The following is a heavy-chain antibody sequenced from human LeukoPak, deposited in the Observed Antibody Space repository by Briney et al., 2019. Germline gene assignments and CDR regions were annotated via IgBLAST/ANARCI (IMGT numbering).Heavy chain of an antibody. CDR3: ARVRLDGKPHFDY. J-gene: IGHJ4*02. D-gene: IGHD1-14*01. Sequence: SQTLSLTCTVSGGSISSGGYYWSWIRQHPGKGLEWIGYIYYSGSTYYNPSLKSRVTISVDTPKNQFSLKLSSVTAADTAVYYCARVRLDGKPHFDYWGQGTLVTVSS. CDR2: IYYSGST. CDR1: GGSISSGGYY. V-gene: IGHV4-31*03.